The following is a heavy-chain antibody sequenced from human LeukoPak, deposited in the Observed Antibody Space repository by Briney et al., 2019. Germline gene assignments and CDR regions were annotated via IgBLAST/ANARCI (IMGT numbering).Heavy chain of an antibody. Sequence: SQTLSLTCTVSGGSISSGSYYWSWIRQPAGKGLEWIGRIYTSGSTNYNPSLKSRVTISVDTSKNQFSLKLSSVTAADTAVYYCARVPITLRFQEGAFDIWGQGTMVTVSS. J-gene: IGHJ3*02. CDR3: ARVPITLRFQEGAFDI. CDR1: GGSISSGSYY. V-gene: IGHV4-61*02. CDR2: IYTSGST. D-gene: IGHD3-3*01.